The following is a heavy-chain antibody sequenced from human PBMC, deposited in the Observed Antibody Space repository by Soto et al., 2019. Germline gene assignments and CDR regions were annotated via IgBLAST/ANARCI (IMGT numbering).Heavy chain of an antibody. D-gene: IGHD3-9*01. V-gene: IGHV1-69*13. J-gene: IGHJ6*02. Sequence: SVKVSCKASGGTFSSYAISWVRQAPGQGLEWMGGIIPIFGTANYAQKFQGRVTITADESTSTAYMELSSPRSEDTAVYYCARHTDWLSYYYYGMDVWGQGTTVTVS. CDR2: IIPIFGTA. CDR3: ARHTDWLSYYYYGMDV. CDR1: GGTFSSYA.